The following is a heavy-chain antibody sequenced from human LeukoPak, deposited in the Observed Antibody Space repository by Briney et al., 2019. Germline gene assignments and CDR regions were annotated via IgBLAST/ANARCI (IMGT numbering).Heavy chain of an antibody. D-gene: IGHD6-19*01. CDR1: GYTFTGYY. V-gene: IGHV1-2*06. CDR3: ARSSSGWYPSHY. CDR2: INPNSGGT. Sequence: ASVKVSCKASGYTFTGYYMHWVRQAPGQGLEWTGRINPNSGGTNYAQKFQGRVTMTRDTSISTAYMELSRLRSDDTAVYYCARSSSGWYPSHYWGQGTLVTVSS. J-gene: IGHJ4*02.